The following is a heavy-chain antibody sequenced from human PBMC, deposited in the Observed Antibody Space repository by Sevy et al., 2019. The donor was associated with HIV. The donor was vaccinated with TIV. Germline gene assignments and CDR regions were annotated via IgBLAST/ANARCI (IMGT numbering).Heavy chain of an antibody. D-gene: IGHD3-10*01. CDR3: ARVLPNSVGRFGELLHPTAEYAFDI. J-gene: IGHJ3*02. CDR2: INPNSGGT. V-gene: IGHV1-2*02. CDR1: GYTFTGYY. Sequence: ASVKVSCKASGYTFTGYYMHWVRQAPGQGLEWMGWINPNSGGTNYAQKFQGRVTMTRDTSISTAYMELSRLRSDDTAVYYCARVLPNSVGRFGELLHPTAEYAFDIWGQGTMVTVSS.